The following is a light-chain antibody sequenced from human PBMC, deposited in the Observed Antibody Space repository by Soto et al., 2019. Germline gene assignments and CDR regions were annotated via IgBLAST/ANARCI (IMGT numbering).Light chain of an antibody. Sequence: DIQMTQSPATLSASVGDRVTITCRASQSISSWLAWYQQKPGKAPKLLIYKTSNLESGVPSRFSGSGSGTEFSLTISSLQSDDFATYYSQQYYSYPPTFGQGTKV. J-gene: IGKJ1*01. CDR2: KTS. V-gene: IGKV1-5*03. CDR1: QSISSW. CDR3: QQYYSYPPT.